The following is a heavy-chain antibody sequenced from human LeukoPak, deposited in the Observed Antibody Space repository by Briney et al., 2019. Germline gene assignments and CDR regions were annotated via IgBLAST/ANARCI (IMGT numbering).Heavy chain of an antibody. J-gene: IGHJ5*02. D-gene: IGHD2-2*01. CDR2: IFPSGSI. CDR3: ARDPDCTSTRCYGSWFDP. CDR1: GGPISSYF. V-gene: IGHV4-4*07. Sequence: SETLSLTCTASGGPISSYFWSWIRQPAGKGLEWIGRIFPSGSINYNPSLKSRVTMSVDTPKNQFSLRLSSVTAADTAVYYCARDPDCTSTRCYGSWFDPWGQGTLVTVSS.